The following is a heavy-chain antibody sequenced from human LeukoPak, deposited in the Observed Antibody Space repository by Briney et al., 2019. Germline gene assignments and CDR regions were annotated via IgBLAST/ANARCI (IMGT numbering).Heavy chain of an antibody. CDR2: IYHSGST. CDR1: GASVSSSGYY. D-gene: IGHD6-13*01. CDR3: GRETIAATGTAVFFDY. J-gene: IGHJ4*02. V-gene: IGHV4-61*08. Sequence: SETLSRTCTVSGASVSSSGYYWTWIRQPSGKGLEWIGYIYHSGSTTYNPSLKSRVTISVDTSKNQFSLKLTSVTAADTAVYHCGRETIAATGTAVFFDYWGQGTLDTVSS.